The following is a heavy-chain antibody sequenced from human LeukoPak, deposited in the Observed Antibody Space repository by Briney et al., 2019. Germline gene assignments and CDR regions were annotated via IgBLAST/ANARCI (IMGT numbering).Heavy chain of an antibody. Sequence: ASVKVSCKASGYTFTSYDINWVRQATGQGHEWMGWMNPNSGNTGYAQKFQGRVTMTRNTSISTAYMELSSLRSEDTAVYYCAGVPVYDSSGYSSWGQGTLVTVSS. CDR1: GYTFTSYD. J-gene: IGHJ4*02. V-gene: IGHV1-8*01. D-gene: IGHD3-22*01. CDR3: AGVPVYDSSGYSS. CDR2: MNPNSGNT.